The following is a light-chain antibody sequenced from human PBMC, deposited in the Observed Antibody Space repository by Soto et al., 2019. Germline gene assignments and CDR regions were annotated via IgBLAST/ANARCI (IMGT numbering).Light chain of an antibody. Sequence: EIVLTQSPGTLSLSPGERATLSCRASQSVRSSYLAWYQQKPGQAPRLLIYGASSRATGIPDRFSGSGSGTDFTLTISRLEPEDFAVYYCQHYGSLVLTFGGGTKVEIK. J-gene: IGKJ4*01. CDR1: QSVRSSY. CDR3: QHYGSLVLT. V-gene: IGKV3-20*01. CDR2: GAS.